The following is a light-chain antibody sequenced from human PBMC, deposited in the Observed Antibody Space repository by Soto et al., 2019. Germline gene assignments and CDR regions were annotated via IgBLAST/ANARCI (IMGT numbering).Light chain of an antibody. J-gene: IGKJ1*01. CDR3: QQSNNYPWT. Sequence: DIQMTQSPSTLSASVGDRVTITCRASQYIHNYLAWYQQKPGEAPKLLIYEAANLQSEVPSRFSGYGTGTEFTLTISSLQPDDFATYYCQQSNNYPWTFGQGTRVEI. CDR1: QYIHNY. CDR2: EAA. V-gene: IGKV1-5*03.